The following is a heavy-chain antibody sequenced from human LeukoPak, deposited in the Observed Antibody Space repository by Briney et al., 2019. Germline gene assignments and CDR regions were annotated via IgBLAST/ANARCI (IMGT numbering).Heavy chain of an antibody. CDR3: ARWGNDYSQFDS. CDR2: ISGSDYTT. V-gene: IGHV3-23*01. CDR1: GFTFDNYA. D-gene: IGHD4-11*01. Sequence: GGSLRLSCAASGFTFDNYAMTWVRQAPGRGLEWISTISGSDYTTYYADSVKGRFTISRDNSKNALFLQMNSLRTEDTAVYFCARWGNDYSQFDSWGQGTLVTVS. J-gene: IGHJ4*02.